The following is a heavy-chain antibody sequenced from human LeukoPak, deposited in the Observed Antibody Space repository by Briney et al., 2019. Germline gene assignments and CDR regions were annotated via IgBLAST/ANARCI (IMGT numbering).Heavy chain of an antibody. CDR1: GYTFTSYD. V-gene: IGHV1-8*01. D-gene: IGHD6-13*01. J-gene: IGHJ6*03. Sequence: ASVKVSCKASGYTFTSYDINWVRQATGQGLEWMGWMNPNSGNTGYAQKFQGRVTMTRNTSISTAYMELSSLRFDDTAVYYCARGATAGRFSLRPTGAYYMDVWGKGTTVTVSS. CDR2: MNPNSGNT. CDR3: ARGATAGRFSLRPTGAYYMDV.